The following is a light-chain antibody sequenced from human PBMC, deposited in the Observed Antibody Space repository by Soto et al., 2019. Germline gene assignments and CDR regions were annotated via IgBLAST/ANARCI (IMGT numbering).Light chain of an antibody. J-gene: IGKJ3*01. V-gene: IGKV3-20*01. Sequence: DIVLTQSPGTLSLSPGERATLSCRASQSVGSIYLAWYQQKPGQAPRLLIHGASNRASGIPDRFSASGSGTDFTLTISRLEPEDFAVYYCQQYGRSPFTFGPGTKVDIK. CDR3: QQYGRSPFT. CDR1: QSVGSIY. CDR2: GAS.